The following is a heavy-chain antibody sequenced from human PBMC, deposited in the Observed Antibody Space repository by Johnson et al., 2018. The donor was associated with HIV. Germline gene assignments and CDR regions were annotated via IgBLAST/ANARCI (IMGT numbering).Heavy chain of an antibody. J-gene: IGHJ3*02. CDR1: GFTVSSNY. CDR3: ARDASYYGSANDAFDI. D-gene: IGHD3-10*01. Sequence: EVQPVESGGGLVQPGGSLRLSCAASGFTVSSNYMSWVRQAPGKGLEWVSVIYSGGSTYYADSVKGRFTISRDNSKNTLYLQMNSLRAEDTAVYYCARDASYYGSANDAFDIWGQGTMVTVSS. CDR2: IYSGGST. V-gene: IGHV3-66*01.